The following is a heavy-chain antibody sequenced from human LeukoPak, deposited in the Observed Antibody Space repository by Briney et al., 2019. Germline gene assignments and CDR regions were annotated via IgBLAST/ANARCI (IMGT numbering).Heavy chain of an antibody. D-gene: IGHD2-21*02. CDR3: AKGGGDTPYYYFYMDV. Sequence: GGSLRLSCTASGFTFSRYAMSWVRQAPGKGLEWVSVLSDSGTTAHYADSVKGRFTISRDNSRNAVFLEMNSLRLEDTAVYYCAKGGGDTPYYYFYMDVWGKGRTVTVSS. V-gene: IGHV3-23*01. CDR1: GFTFSRYA. CDR2: LSDSGTTA. J-gene: IGHJ6*03.